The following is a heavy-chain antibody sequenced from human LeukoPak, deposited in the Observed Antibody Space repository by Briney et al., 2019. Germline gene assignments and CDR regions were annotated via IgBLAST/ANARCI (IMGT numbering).Heavy chain of an antibody. CDR2: ISGSGGST. J-gene: IGHJ4*02. D-gene: IGHD3-22*01. V-gene: IGHV3-23*01. CDR1: GFTFSSYA. CDR3: AKLPMIVVVGQFDY. Sequence: GGSLRLSCAASGFTFSSYAMSWVRQAPGKGLEWVSAISGSGGSTYYADSVKGRLTIFRDNSKNTLYLQMNSLRAEDTAVYYCAKLPMIVVVGQFDYWGQGTLVNVSS.